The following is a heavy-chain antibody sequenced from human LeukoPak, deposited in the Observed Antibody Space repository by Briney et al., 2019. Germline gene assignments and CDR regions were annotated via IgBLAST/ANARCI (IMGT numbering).Heavy chain of an antibody. Sequence: SGGSLRLSCVASGFTFSSYSMNWVRQAPGKGLEWVSSISSSSSYIYYADSVKGRFTISRDNAKNSLYLQMNSLRAEDTAVYYCASLDNDYGDYSWFDPWGQGTLVTVSS. CDR1: GFTFSSYS. D-gene: IGHD4-17*01. J-gene: IGHJ5*02. CDR2: ISSSSSYI. V-gene: IGHV3-21*01. CDR3: ASLDNDYGDYSWFDP.